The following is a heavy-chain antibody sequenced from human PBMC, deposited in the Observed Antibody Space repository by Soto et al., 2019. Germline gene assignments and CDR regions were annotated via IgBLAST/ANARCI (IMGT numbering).Heavy chain of an antibody. CDR3: VGGSKDSYPGSRIFDF. Sequence: GGSLRLSCVASGLTFGSRAMGWVRQSPGEGLEWVSTITDTGGDAKYADSVRGRFAISRDNSKNTLYLQMSALRAEDSAIYFCVGGSKDSYPGSRIFDFWGRGTLVTVSS. D-gene: IGHD3-10*01. J-gene: IGHJ4*02. CDR2: ITDTGGDA. CDR1: GLTFGSRA. V-gene: IGHV3-23*01.